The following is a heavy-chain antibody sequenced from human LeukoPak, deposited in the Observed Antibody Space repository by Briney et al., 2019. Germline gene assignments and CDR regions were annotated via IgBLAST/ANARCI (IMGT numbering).Heavy chain of an antibody. V-gene: IGHV3-21*01. CDR2: ITSGSSYI. CDR3: ARDPYSGSYGNYYYYFMDV. Sequence: GGSLRLSCAVSGFTFSNYGMNWVRQAPGKGVEWVSSITSGSSYISYAVSVKGRFTISRDNAKNSLYLKVKRLSAGDRAVYYCARDPYSGSYGNYYYYFMDVWGKGTTVTISS. D-gene: IGHD1-26*01. CDR1: GFTFSNYG. J-gene: IGHJ6*03.